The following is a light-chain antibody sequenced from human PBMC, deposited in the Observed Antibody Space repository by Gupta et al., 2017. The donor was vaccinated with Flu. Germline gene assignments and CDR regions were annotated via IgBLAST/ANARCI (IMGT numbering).Light chain of an antibody. Sequence: SYVLTQPPSVSVAPGQTARITCGGNSIGSKSVHWYQQKPGQAPVLVLYDDSGRPSEIPERFSGSNSGKTDTLTITRVGAGDEADYYCLASDGSSDQVVFGAGTKLTVL. CDR1: SIGSKS. J-gene: IGLJ2*01. V-gene: IGLV3-21*02. CDR2: DDS. CDR3: LASDGSSDQVV.